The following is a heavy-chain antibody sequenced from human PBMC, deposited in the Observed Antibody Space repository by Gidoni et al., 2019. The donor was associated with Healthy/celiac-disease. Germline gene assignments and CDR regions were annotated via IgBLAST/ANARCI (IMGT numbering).Heavy chain of an antibody. CDR1: GFTFSSYS. D-gene: IGHD2-2*01. J-gene: IGHJ4*02. V-gene: IGHV3-21*01. Sequence: EVQLVESGGGLVKPGGSLRLSCAASGFTFSSYSMNWVRRAPGKGLEWVSSISSSSSYIYYADSVKGRFTISRDNAKNSLYLQMNSLRAEDTAVYYCARTPLYCSSTSCYGTFDYWGQGTLVTVSS. CDR2: ISSSSSYI. CDR3: ARTPLYCSSTSCYGTFDY.